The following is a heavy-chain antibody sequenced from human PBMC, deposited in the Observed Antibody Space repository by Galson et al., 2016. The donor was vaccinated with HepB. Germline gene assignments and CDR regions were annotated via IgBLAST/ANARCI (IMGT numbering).Heavy chain of an antibody. D-gene: IGHD3-10*01. CDR1: GFSFSNSG. J-gene: IGHJ4*02. Sequence: SLRLSCAASGFSFSNSGMSWVRQAPGKGLEWVSYISSSSSAIYYADSVKGRFTISRDNAKNSLCLQMNSLRAEDTAVYYCARDRGSYSPFDYWGQGTLVTVSS. CDR2: ISSSSSAI. CDR3: ARDRGSYSPFDY. V-gene: IGHV3-48*01.